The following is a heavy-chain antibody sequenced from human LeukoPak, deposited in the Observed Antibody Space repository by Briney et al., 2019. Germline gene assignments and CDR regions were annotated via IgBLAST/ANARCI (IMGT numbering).Heavy chain of an antibody. D-gene: IGHD2-2*02. J-gene: IGHJ4*02. CDR3: ARDDVVVVPAAIDY. Sequence: GGSLSLSCACSGCTYISYSLNWVRQATGRGLAWVSSISSSISYIYYADSVKGRFTISRDNAKKSMYLQMNSLRAEDTAVYYWARDDVVVVPAAIDYWGQRTLVTVSS. CDR1: GCTYISYS. V-gene: IGHV3-21*01. CDR2: ISSSISYI.